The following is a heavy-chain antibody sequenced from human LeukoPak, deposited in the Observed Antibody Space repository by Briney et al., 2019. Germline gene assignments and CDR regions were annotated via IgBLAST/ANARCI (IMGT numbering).Heavy chain of an antibody. J-gene: IGHJ5*02. V-gene: IGHV3-7*03. CDR1: GFSFSTYA. CDR2: IKQDGSEK. CDR3: VRDGEGVAISVNYWFDP. Sequence: GGSLRLSCAASGFSFSTYAMSWVRQAPGKGLEWVANIKQDGSEKYYVDSVKGRFTISRDNAKNSLYLQMNSLRAEDTAVYYCVRDGEGVAISVNYWFDPWGQGTLVTVSS. D-gene: IGHD3-10*01.